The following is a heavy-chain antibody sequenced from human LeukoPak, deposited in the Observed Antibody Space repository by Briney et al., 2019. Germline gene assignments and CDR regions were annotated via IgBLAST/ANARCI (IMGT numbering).Heavy chain of an antibody. CDR2: MYYSGST. V-gene: IGHV4-59*08. CDR1: GASISSNY. J-gene: IGHJ4*02. Sequence: SETLSLTCTVSGASISSNYWSWIRQPPGKGLEWIGYMYYSGSTNYNPSLKSRVIISIDASKNRFSLKLSSVTAADTAVYYCARHPLRGAENYFDYWGQGTLVTVSS. CDR3: ARHPLRGAENYFDY. D-gene: IGHD4-17*01.